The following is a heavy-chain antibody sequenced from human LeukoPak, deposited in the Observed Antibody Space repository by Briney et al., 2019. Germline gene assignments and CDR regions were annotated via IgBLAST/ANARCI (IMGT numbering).Heavy chain of an antibody. Sequence: PGGSLRLSCAASGFTFDDYTMHWVRQAPGKGLEWVSLISWDGGDTYYADSVKGRFTISRDNSKNSLYLQMNSLRTEDTAFYCAKGPLEVFPGYMDVWGKGTTVTVSS. V-gene: IGHV3-43*01. CDR2: ISWDGGDT. J-gene: IGHJ6*03. CDR1: GFTFDDYT. CDR3: AKGPLEVFPGYMDV. D-gene: IGHD2-21*01.